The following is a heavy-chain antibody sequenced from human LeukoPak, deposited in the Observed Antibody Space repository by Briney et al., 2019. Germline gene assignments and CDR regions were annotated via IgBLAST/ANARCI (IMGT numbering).Heavy chain of an antibody. CDR3: ARGCGSGSYYYYYGMDV. Sequence: GGSLRLSCAASGFSFSSYEMNWVRQAPGKGLEWVSYISSSGSTIYYADSVKGRFTISRDNAKNSLYLQMNSLRAEDTAVYYCARGCGSGSYYYYYGMDVWGRGTTVTVSS. D-gene: IGHD3-10*01. CDR1: GFSFSSYE. CDR2: ISSSGSTI. J-gene: IGHJ6*04. V-gene: IGHV3-48*03.